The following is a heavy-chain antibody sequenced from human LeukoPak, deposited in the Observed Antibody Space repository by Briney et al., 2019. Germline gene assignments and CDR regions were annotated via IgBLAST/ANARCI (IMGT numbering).Heavy chain of an antibody. Sequence: GGSLRLSCAASGFTFSSYGMHWARQAPGKGLEWVAFIRYDGSNKYYADSVKGRFTISRDNSWNTLYLQMNSLRADDTAVYYCAKDQVISGSEASDIRGQGTMVTVSS. V-gene: IGHV3-30*02. CDR2: IRYDGSNK. J-gene: IGHJ3*02. D-gene: IGHD2-21*01. CDR3: AKDQVISGSEASDI. CDR1: GFTFSSYG.